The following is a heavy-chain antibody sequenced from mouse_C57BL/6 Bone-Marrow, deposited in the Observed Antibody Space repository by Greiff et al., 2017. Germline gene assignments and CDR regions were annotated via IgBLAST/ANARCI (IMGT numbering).Heavy chain of an antibody. D-gene: IGHD1-3*01. CDR1: GFTFSSYG. V-gene: IGHV5-6*01. Sequence: DVQLVESGGDLVKPGGSLKLSCAASGFTFSSYGMSWVRQTPDKRLEWVATISSGGSYTYYPDSVKGRFTISRDTAKNTLYLQMSSLKSEDKAMYYCARRNNYEDYYAMDYWGQGTSVTVSS. CDR3: ARRNNYEDYYAMDY. CDR2: ISSGGSYT. J-gene: IGHJ4*01.